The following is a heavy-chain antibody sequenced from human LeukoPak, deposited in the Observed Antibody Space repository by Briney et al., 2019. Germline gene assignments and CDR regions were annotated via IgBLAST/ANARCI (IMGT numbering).Heavy chain of an antibody. J-gene: IGHJ6*03. Sequence: GGSLRLSCAASGFTFSSYAMSWVRQAPGKGLEWVSGISGNGGSTYYAASVKGRFTISRDNSKNTLYLQMNSLRAEDTAVYYCARDQRLRAYYYYYYMDVWGKGTTVTVSS. V-gene: IGHV3-23*01. CDR1: GFTFSSYA. CDR2: ISGNGGST. D-gene: IGHD4-17*01. CDR3: ARDQRLRAYYYYYYMDV.